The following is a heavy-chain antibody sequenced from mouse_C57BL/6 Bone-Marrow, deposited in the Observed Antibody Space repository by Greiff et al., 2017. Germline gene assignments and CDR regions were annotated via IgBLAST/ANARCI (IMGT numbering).Heavy chain of an antibody. CDR1: GYSFTDYN. D-gene: IGHD1-1*01. CDR3: ARSRGFYYYGGFDY. J-gene: IGHJ2*01. V-gene: IGHV1-39*01. CDR2: INPNYGTT. Sequence: EVQLQQSGPELVKPGASVKISCKASGYSFTDYNMNWVKQSHGKSLEWIGVINPNYGTTSYNQKFKGKATLTVDQSSSTAYMQLNSLTSEDSAVXYCARSRGFYYYGGFDYWGQGTTLTVSS.